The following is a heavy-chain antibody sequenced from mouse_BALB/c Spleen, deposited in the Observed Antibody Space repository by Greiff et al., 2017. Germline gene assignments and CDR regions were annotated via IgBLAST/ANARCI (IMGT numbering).Heavy chain of an antibody. V-gene: IGHV14-3*02. CDR3: ARGKRAWFAY. CDR2: IDPANGNT. D-gene: IGHD2-1*01. CDR1: GFNIKDTY. J-gene: IGHJ3*01. Sequence: EVKLQESGAELVKPGASVKLSCTASGFNIKDTYMHWVKQRPEQGLEWIGRIDPANGNTKYDPKFQGKATITADTSSNTAYLQLSSLTSEDTAVYYCARGKRAWFAYWGQGTLVTVSA.